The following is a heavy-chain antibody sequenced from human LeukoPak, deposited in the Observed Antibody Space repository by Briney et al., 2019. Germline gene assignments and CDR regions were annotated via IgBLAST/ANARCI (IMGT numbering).Heavy chain of an antibody. CDR3: ARDSDSGYDYRFDY. V-gene: IGHV1-2*02. CDR2: INPNSGGT. CDR1: GYTFTVYY. D-gene: IGHD5-12*01. J-gene: IGHJ4*02. Sequence: GASVKVSCTASGYTFTVYYMHWVRQAPGQGLEWMGWINPNSGGTNYAQKFQGRVTMTRDTSISTAYMELSRLRSDDTAVYYCARDSDSGYDYRFDYWGQGTLVTVSS.